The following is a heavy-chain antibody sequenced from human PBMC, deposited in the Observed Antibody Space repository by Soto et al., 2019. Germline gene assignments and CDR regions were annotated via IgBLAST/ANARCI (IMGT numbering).Heavy chain of an antibody. J-gene: IGHJ5*02. Sequence: GGSLRLSCASSGFTFSSYGMHWVRQAPGKGLEWVAVIWYDGSNKYYADSVKGRFTISRDNSKNTLYLQMNGLRAEDTAVYYCARGDFVPFDPWGQGTLVTVSS. CDR3: ARGDFVPFDP. CDR2: IWYDGSNK. CDR1: GFTFSSYG. V-gene: IGHV3-33*01. D-gene: IGHD2-8*01.